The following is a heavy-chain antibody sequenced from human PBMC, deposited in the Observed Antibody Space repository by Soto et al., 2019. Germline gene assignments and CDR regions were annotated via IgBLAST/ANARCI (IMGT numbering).Heavy chain of an antibody. CDR3: ARDRPSAANYPYYYYMDV. CDR2: IYSGGST. Sequence: ESGGGLVQPGGSLRLSCAASGFTVSSNYMSWVRQAPGKGLEWVSVIYSGGSTYYADSVKGRFTISRHNSKNTLYLQMNSLRAEDTAVYYCARDRPSAANYPYYYYMDVWGKGTTVTVSS. V-gene: IGHV3-53*04. CDR1: GFTVSSNY. D-gene: IGHD1-7*01. J-gene: IGHJ6*03.